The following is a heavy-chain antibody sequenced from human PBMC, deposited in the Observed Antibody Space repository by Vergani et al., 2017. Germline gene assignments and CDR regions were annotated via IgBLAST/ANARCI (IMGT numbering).Heavy chain of an antibody. CDR2: IIPIFGTA. J-gene: IGHJ4*02. D-gene: IGHD3-9*01. Sequence: QVQLVQSGAEVKKPGSSVKVSCKASGGTFSSYAISWVRQAPGQGLEWMGGIIPIFGTAKYAQKFQGRVKITADKSTSTAYMELSSRGSEDTDVYYCAREPHRDILTGYYDYWGQGTLVTVSS. CDR1: GGTFSSYA. V-gene: IGHV1-69*06. CDR3: AREPHRDILTGYYDY.